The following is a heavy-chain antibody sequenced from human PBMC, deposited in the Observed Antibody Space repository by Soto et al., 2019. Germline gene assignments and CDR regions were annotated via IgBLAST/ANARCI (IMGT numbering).Heavy chain of an antibody. CDR3: ARGTQYYYQGMDV. J-gene: IGHJ6*02. Sequence: SETLSLTCTVSGDSINNYYWTWIRQPPGKGLEWIGYIYDSGSTSYNPSLKSRLTISVDTSKNQFSLKLKSVTAADTAVYYCARGTQYYYQGMDVWGQGTTVTVSS. V-gene: IGHV4-59*01. CDR1: GDSINNYY. CDR2: IYDSGST.